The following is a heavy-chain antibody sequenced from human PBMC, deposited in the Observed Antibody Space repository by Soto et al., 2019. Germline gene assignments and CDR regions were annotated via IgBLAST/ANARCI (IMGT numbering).Heavy chain of an antibody. Sequence: GGSLRLSCAASGFTFSDYYMSWIRQAPGKGLEWVSYISSSGSTIYYADSVKGRFTISRDNAKNSLYLQMNSLRAEDTAVYYCARARSYCTTGVCSPRDPGYWGQGTLVTVSS. CDR1: GFTFSDYY. D-gene: IGHD2-8*01. CDR2: ISSSGSTI. CDR3: ARARSYCTTGVCSPRDPGY. V-gene: IGHV3-11*01. J-gene: IGHJ4*02.